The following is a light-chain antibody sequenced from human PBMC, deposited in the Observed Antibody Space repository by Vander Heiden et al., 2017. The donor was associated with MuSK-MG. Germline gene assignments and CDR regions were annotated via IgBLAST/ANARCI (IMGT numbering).Light chain of an antibody. CDR1: QTIVNY. V-gene: IGKV1-39*01. Sequence: DIQMTQSPSSLSASVGDRVIITCRASQTIVNYLNWYQQKPGQPPNLLIHPSSRLRSGVPSRFNGSGSGTDFTLTISDLQLEDIATYHCQQSYNAPTTFGQGTKLEIK. CDR3: QQSYNAPTT. J-gene: IGKJ2*01. CDR2: PSS.